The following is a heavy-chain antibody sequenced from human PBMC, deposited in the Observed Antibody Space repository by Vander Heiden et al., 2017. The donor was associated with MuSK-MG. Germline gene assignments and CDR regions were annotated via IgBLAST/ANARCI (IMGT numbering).Heavy chain of an antibody. CDR2: IYHSRST. CDR3: ASLDYGSVKAFDI. Sequence: QVQLQESGPGLVKPSETLSLTCAVSGYSISSGYYWGWIRQPPGKGLGWIGSIYHSRSTYYNPSLKSRVTISVDTSKNQFSLKLSSVTAADTAVYYCASLDYGSVKAFDIWGQGTVVTVSS. V-gene: IGHV4-38-2*01. J-gene: IGHJ3*02. CDR1: GYSISSGYY. D-gene: IGHD3-10*01.